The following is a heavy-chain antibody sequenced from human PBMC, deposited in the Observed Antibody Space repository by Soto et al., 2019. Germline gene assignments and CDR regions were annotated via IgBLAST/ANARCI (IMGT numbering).Heavy chain of an antibody. CDR3: ARDRRFGKGYNLGFDQ. CDR1: GFTFSSYA. D-gene: IGHD5-12*01. Sequence: QAQLVESGGGVVQPGRSLRLSCAASGFTFSSYAMHWVRQAPGKGLEWVAFISFDGSKKYYAYSVKDRFTVSRDNSKNTLYVQMNSLRDEDTAVYYCARDRRFGKGYNLGFDQWGQGTLVTVSS. V-gene: IGHV3-30-3*01. J-gene: IGHJ4*02. CDR2: ISFDGSKK.